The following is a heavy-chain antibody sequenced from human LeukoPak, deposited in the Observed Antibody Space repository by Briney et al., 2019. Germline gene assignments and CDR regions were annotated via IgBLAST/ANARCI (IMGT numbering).Heavy chain of an antibody. CDR3: ARIAAAGFDY. V-gene: IGHV3-7*01. J-gene: IGHJ4*02. Sequence: GGSLRLSCAASRFTFSDYWMSWVRQAPGKGLEWVANIKQDGSEKYYVDSVKGRFTISRDNAKNSLYLQMNSLRAEDTAVYYCARIAAAGFDYWGQGTLVTVSS. CDR2: IKQDGSEK. D-gene: IGHD6-13*01. CDR1: RFTFSDYW.